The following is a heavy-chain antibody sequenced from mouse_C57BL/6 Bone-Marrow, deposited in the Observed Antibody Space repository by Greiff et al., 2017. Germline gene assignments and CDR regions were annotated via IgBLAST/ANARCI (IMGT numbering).Heavy chain of an antibody. Sequence: EVQLVESGAGLVKPGGSLKLSCAASGFTFSSYALSWVRQTPVKRLAWVAYISSGGDYIYYADPVKGRFTIHTDNAWNPLYLQMNSLKAEDTAMYYCTRDSDCYGRNYWCWYFDVWGTGTTVTVSA. D-gene: IGHD1-1*01. CDR3: TRDSDCYGRNYWCWYFDV. CDR2: ISSGGDYI. V-gene: IGHV5-9-1*02. CDR1: GFTFSSYA. J-gene: IGHJ1*03.